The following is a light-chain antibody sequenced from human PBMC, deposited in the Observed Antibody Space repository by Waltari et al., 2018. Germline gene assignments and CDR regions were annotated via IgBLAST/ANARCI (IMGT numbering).Light chain of an antibody. CDR3: AAWDDSLSGPV. J-gene: IGLJ3*02. CDR1: SSNIGSNY. V-gene: IGLV1-47*01. CDR2: RNN. Sequence: QSVLTQPPSASGTPGQRVTISCSGRSSNIGSNYVYCYQQLPGTSPKLLSIRNNRRPSGVPDRFSGSKSGTSASLAISGLRSEDEADYYCAAWDDSLSGPVFGGGTKLTVL.